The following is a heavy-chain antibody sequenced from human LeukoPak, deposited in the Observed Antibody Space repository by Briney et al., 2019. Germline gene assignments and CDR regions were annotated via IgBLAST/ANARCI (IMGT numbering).Heavy chain of an antibody. CDR1: GFTFSSYA. J-gene: IGHJ4*02. D-gene: IGHD5-12*01. V-gene: IGHV3-30-3*01. Sequence: PGRSLRLSCAASGFTFSSYAMHWVRQAPGKGLEWVAVISYDGSNKYYADSVKGRFTISRDNSKNTLYLQMNSLRAEDTAVYYCARGEGDYNYWGQGTLVTVSS. CDR3: ARGEGDYNY. CDR2: ISYDGSNK.